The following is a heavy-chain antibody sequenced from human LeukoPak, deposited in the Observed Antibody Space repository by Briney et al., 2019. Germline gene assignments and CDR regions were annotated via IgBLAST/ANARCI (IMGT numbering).Heavy chain of an antibody. CDR1: GYTFTGYY. J-gene: IGHJ3*02. CDR2: INPNSGGT. V-gene: IGHV1-2*02. CDR3: ARSIYSSSWNAFDI. Sequence: GASVKVSCKASGYTFTGYYMHWVRQAPGQGLEWMGWINPNSGGTNYAQKFQGRVTMTRDTSISTAYMELSRLRSDDTAVYYCARSIYSSSWNAFDIWGQGTMVTVSS. D-gene: IGHD6-13*01.